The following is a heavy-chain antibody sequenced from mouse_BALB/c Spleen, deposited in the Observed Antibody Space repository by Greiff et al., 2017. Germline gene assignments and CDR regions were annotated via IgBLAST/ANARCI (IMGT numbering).Heavy chain of an antibody. CDR2: IYPGSGNT. J-gene: IGHJ3*01. CDR1: GYTFTDYY. CDR3: ARYDYDVWFAY. D-gene: IGHD2-4*01. Sequence: VQRVESGPELVKPGASVKISCKASGYTFTDYYINWVKQKPGQGLEWIGWIYPGSGNTKYNEKFKGKATLTVDTSSSTAYMQLSSLTSEDTAVYFCARYDYDVWFAYWGQGTLVTVSA. V-gene: IGHV1-84*02.